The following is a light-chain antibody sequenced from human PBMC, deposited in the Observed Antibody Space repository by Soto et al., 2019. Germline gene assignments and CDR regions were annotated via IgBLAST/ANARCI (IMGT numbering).Light chain of an antibody. CDR3: CSFAGSYTFVI. CDR1: SNDVGGYNY. V-gene: IGLV2-11*01. J-gene: IGLJ2*01. Sequence: QSALTQPRSVSGSPGQSITISCTGTSNDVGGYNYVSWYQQHPGKAPKLLIYDVNKRPSRVPDRFSGYKSGNTASLTISGLQAEDEADYHGCSFAGSYTFVIFGGGTKVTVL. CDR2: DVN.